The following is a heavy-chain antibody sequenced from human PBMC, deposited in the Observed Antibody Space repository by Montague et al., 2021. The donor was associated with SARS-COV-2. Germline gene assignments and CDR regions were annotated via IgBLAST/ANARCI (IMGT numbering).Heavy chain of an antibody. V-gene: IGHV4-39*01. CDR1: GGSISSSSYY. Sequence: SETLSLTCTVSGGSISSSSYYWGWIRQPPGKGLEWIGSIYYSGSTYHNPSLQSRVTLSVDTSKNPFSLTLSSVTAADTAVYYCARHASYDYSKDLYYYYYYGMDVWGQGTTVTVSS. J-gene: IGHJ6*02. CDR2: IYYSGST. D-gene: IGHD4-11*01. CDR3: ARHASYDYSKDLYYYYYYGMDV.